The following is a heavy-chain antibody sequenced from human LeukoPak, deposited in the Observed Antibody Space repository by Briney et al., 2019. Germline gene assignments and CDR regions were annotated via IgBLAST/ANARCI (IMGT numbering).Heavy chain of an antibody. J-gene: IGHJ4*02. CDR3: ARTSDFWSGTPPIGDDY. V-gene: IGHV1-18*01. CDR2: ISAYNGNT. Sequence: GASVKVSCKASGYTFTSYGISWVRQAPGQGLEWMGWISAYNGNTNYAQKLQGRVTMTTDTSTSTAYMELRSLRSDDTAVYYCARTSDFWSGTPPIGDDYWGQGTLVTVSS. D-gene: IGHD3-3*01. CDR1: GYTFTSYG.